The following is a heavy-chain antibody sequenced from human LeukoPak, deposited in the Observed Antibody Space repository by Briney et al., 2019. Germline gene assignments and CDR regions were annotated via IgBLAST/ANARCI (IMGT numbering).Heavy chain of an antibody. V-gene: IGHV3-30*18. CDR2: ISYDGSNK. CDR3: AKVSVAEFDY. CDR1: RFINSSYV. Sequence: GRPWSSSCAASRFINSSYVMNPVRQAPAKGLEWVAVISYDGSNKYYADSVKGRFTISRDYSKNTLYLQMNSLRAEDTAVYYCAKVSVAEFDYWGQGTLVSGSS. J-gene: IGHJ4*02. D-gene: IGHD6-19*01.